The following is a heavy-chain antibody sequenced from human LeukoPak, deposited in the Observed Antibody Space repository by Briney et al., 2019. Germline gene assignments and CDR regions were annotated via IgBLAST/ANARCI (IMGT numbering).Heavy chain of an antibody. D-gene: IGHD3-10*01. CDR2: IHYSGTT. J-gene: IGHJ3*02. V-gene: IGHV4-4*02. CDR1: GGSISSDYW. Sequence: SETLSLTCAVSGGSISSDYWWSWGRQPPGKGLEYIGEIHYSGTTNYNPSLKSRVTISLDKSKNQFSLNLNSVTAADTAVFYCARGSHDTIRGVLDIWGQGTMVTVSS. CDR3: ARGSHDTIRGVLDI.